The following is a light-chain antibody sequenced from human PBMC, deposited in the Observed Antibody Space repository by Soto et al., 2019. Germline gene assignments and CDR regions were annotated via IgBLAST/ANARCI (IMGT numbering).Light chain of an antibody. Sequence: DVQMTQSPSSLSASVGDRFTITCRASQYISTSLNWYQQKPGNAPNLLIYDASRLQSGVPSWLSGSGSGTDFTLTITSLQPEDFGTYYCQQSYSTPTFGQGTRLEIK. CDR2: DAS. J-gene: IGKJ5*01. V-gene: IGKV1-39*01. CDR1: QYISTS. CDR3: QQSYSTPT.